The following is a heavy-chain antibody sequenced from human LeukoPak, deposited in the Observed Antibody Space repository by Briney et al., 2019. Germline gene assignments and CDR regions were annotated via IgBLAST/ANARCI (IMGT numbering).Heavy chain of an antibody. CDR3: ASQYKEWLRQDAFDI. CDR1: GGSISSYY. CDR2: IYYSGST. D-gene: IGHD5-12*01. V-gene: IGHV4-59*01. Sequence: LETLSLTCTVSGGSISSYYWSWIRQPPGKGLEWIGYIYYSGSTNYNPSLKSRVTISVDTSKNQFSLKLSSVTAADTAVYYCASQYKEWLRQDAFDIWGQGTMVTVSS. J-gene: IGHJ3*02.